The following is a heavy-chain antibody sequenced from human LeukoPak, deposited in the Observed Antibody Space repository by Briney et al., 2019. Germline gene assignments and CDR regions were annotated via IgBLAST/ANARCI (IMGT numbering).Heavy chain of an antibody. J-gene: IGHJ4*02. D-gene: IGHD1-26*01. CDR1: GGSFSGYY. CDR2: INHSGST. Sequence: SETLSLTCAVYGGSFSGYYWSWIRQPPGKGLEWIGEINHSGSTNYNPSLKSRVTISVDTSKNQFSLKLSSVTAADTAVYYCARANSRSGSYPDFDYWGQGTLVTVSS. CDR3: ARANSRSGSYPDFDY. V-gene: IGHV4-34*01.